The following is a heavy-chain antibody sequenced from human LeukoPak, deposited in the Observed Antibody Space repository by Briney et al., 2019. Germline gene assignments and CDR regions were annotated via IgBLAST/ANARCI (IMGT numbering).Heavy chain of an antibody. J-gene: IGHJ4*02. V-gene: IGHV4-61*01. CDR1: GGSVSSGSYY. CDR3: ARGSGESCYDS. Sequence: NPSETLSLTCTVSGGSVSSGSYYCSWIRQPPGKGLEWIVYIYKSGSTSYTPSLKRRVSISIDTSKTQFSLKLSSVTAADTAVYYCARGSGESCYDSWGQGGLVTVSS. D-gene: IGHD2-15*01. CDR2: IYKSGST.